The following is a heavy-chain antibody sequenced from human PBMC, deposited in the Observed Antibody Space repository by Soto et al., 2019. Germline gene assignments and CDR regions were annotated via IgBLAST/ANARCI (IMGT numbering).Heavy chain of an antibody. CDR2: IYHTGSS. D-gene: IGHD3-9*01. V-gene: IGHV4-30-4*01. CDR1: GVSISSGTYY. J-gene: IGHJ4*02. CDR3: ARFLLTRRVDYSFDY. Sequence: QVQLQESGPGLVMPSQTLSLTCTVSGVSISSGTYYWSWLRQPPGKGLEWIGYIYHTGSSQSNPSLKSRVPKPIDPPKNLSPLELGSVTAADTAVYYCARFLLTRRVDYSFDYGAPGRLVT.